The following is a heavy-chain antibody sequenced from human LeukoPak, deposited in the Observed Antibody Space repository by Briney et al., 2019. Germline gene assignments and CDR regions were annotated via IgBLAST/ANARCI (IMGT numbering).Heavy chain of an antibody. CDR3: ARDQTTVTTAAWYFDL. D-gene: IGHD4-17*01. J-gene: IGHJ2*01. Sequence: SETLSLTCTVSGGSISTYYWSWIRQPPGKGLEWVGSIHYGGRSNSNPSLTGRLTISVDTSKNQFSLKLSSVTASDTAVYYCARDQTTVTTAAWYFDLWGRGTLVTVSS. V-gene: IGHV4-59*01. CDR1: GGSISTYY. CDR2: IHYGGRS.